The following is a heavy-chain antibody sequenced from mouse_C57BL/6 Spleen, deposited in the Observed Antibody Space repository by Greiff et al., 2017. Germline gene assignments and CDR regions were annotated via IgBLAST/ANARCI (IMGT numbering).Heavy chain of an antibody. CDR3: TRRAYFYAMDY. Sequence: QVQLQQSGAELVKPGASVKISCKASGYTFTDYYINWVKQRPGQGLEWIGKIGPGSGSTYYNEKFKGKATLTADKSSSTAYMQLSSLTSEDAAVYFRTRRAYFYAMDYWGQGTSVTVSS. CDR2: IGPGSGST. J-gene: IGHJ4*01. V-gene: IGHV1-77*01. CDR1: GYTFTDYY. D-gene: IGHD2-10*01.